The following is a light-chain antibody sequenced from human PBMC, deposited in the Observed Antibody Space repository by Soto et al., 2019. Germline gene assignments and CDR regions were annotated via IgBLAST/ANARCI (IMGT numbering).Light chain of an antibody. CDR1: QSVGSY. V-gene: IGKV3-20*01. Sequence: EVVLTQSPDTLSLSPGERASLSCRASQSVGSYLAWYQQKPGQAPRLLIYGAFYRATGIPDRFSGSGSGTDFTLTISSLEPEDSAVYYCQRYVSSRTFGQGTKVDIK. CDR2: GAF. CDR3: QRYVSSRT. J-gene: IGKJ1*01.